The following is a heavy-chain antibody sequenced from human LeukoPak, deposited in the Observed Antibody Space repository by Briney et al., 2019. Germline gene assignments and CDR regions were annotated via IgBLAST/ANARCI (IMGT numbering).Heavy chain of an antibody. Sequence: KPSETLSLTCAVYGGSFSGYYWSWIRQPPGKGLEWIGEINHSGSTNYNPSLKSRVTISVDTSKNQFSLKLSSVTAADTAVYYCARGNGGNYYYMDVWGKGTTVTVSS. CDR1: GGSFSGYY. J-gene: IGHJ6*03. V-gene: IGHV4-34*01. CDR3: ARGNGGNYYYMDV. CDR2: INHSGST. D-gene: IGHD3-16*01.